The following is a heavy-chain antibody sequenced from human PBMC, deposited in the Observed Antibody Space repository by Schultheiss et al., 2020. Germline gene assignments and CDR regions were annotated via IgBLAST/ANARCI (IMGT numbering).Heavy chain of an antibody. J-gene: IGHJ5*02. CDR2: MNPNSGNT. CDR3: ARDQDSSSLGDGGFDP. Sequence: ASVKVSCKASGGTFSSYAISWVRQAPGQGLEWMGWMNPNSGNTGYAQKFQGRVTMTRNTSISTAYMELSSLRSDDTAVYYCARDQDSSSLGDGGFDPWGQGTLVTVSS. V-gene: IGHV1-8*02. CDR1: GGTFSSYA. D-gene: IGHD6-13*01.